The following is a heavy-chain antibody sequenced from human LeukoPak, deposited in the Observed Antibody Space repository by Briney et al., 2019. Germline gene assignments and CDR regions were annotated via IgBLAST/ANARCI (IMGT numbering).Heavy chain of an antibody. CDR3: ARGPSSRGYSYGFVTDNWFDP. J-gene: IGHJ5*02. D-gene: IGHD5-18*01. CDR1: GYTFTSYD. CDR2: MNPNSGNT. V-gene: IGHV1-8*01. Sequence: GASVKVSCKASGYTFTSYDINWVRQATGQGLEWMGWMNPNSGNTGYAQKFQGRVTMTRNTSISTAYMELSSLRSEDTAVYYCARGPSSRGYSYGFVTDNWFDPWGQGTLVTVSS.